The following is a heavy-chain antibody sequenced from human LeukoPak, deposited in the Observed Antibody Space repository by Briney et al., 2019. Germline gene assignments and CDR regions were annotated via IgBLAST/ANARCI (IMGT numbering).Heavy chain of an antibody. CDR1: GGSFSGYY. V-gene: IGHV4-34*01. D-gene: IGHD2-2*01. CDR3: ARYFIVVVPAAGQFDP. CDR2: INHSGST. Sequence: PSETLSLTCAVYGGSFSGYYWSWIRQPPGKGLEWIGEINHSGSTNYNPSLKSRVTISVDTSKNQLSLKLSSVTAADTAVYYCARYFIVVVPAAGQFDPWGQGTLVTVSS. J-gene: IGHJ5*02.